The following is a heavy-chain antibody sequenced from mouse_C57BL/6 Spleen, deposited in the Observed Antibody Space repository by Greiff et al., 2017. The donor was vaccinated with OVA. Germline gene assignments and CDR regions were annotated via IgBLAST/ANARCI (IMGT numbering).Heavy chain of an antibody. D-gene: IGHD2-3*01. J-gene: IGHJ4*01. CDR3: ARGDHDGYYYYAMDY. V-gene: IGHV7-3*01. CDR1: GFTFTDYY. Sequence: EVQRVESGGGLVQPGGSLSLSCAASGFTFTDYYMSWVRQPPGKALEWLGFIRNKANGYTTEYSASVKGRFTISRDNSQSILYLQMNALRAEDSATYYCARGDHDGYYYYAMDYWGQGTSVTVSS. CDR2: IRNKANGYTT.